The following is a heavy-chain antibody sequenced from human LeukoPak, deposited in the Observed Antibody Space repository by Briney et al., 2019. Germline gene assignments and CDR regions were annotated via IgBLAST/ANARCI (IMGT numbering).Heavy chain of an antibody. V-gene: IGHV7-4-1*02. CDR3: ARDLDSAAFDI. CDR1: GYTFTNYT. J-gene: IGHJ3*02. CDR2: IDTNTGNP. D-gene: IGHD2-15*01. Sequence: ASVKVSCKASGYTFTNYTINWVRLAPGQGLEWMGWIDTNTGNPTYAQGFAGRFVFSLDTSVNTAYLQISSLKAEDTAVYYCARDLDSAAFDIWGQGTMVTVSS.